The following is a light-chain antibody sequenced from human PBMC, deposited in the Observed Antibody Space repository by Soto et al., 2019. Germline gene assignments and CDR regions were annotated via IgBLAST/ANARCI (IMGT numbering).Light chain of an antibody. CDR1: SSNIGAGYD. V-gene: IGLV1-40*01. CDR3: QSYDRSLSGSYV. J-gene: IGLJ1*01. CDR2: GNS. Sequence: QSVLTQPPSVSGAPGQRVTISCTGSSSNIGAGYDVHWYQQLPGTAPKLLIYGNSNRPSGVPDRFSGSKSGTSDSLAITGLQAEDEADYYCQSYDRSLSGSYVFGTGTKVTVL.